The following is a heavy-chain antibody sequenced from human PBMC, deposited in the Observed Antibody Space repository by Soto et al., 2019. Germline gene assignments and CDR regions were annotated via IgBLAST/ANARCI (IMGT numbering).Heavy chain of an antibody. J-gene: IGHJ6*02. CDR2: IRYEGSNQ. V-gene: IGHV3-33*01. CDR3: ARDFTAGAPYSGPYYYAMEV. Sequence: GGSLRLSCAASGFTFSTYGMHWVRQAPGKGLEWVAGIRYEGSNQYYADSVKGQFTISRGNSKNTLYMQMDNLRADDTAVYHCARDFTAGAPYSGPYYYAMEVWGQGTTVNGS. D-gene: IGHD1-26*01. CDR1: GFTFSTYG.